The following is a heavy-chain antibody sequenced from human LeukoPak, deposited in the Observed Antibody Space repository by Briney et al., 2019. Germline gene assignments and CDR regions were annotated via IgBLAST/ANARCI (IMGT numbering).Heavy chain of an antibody. J-gene: IGHJ4*02. V-gene: IGHV1-46*04. Sequence: GSVTDSCKPSPYTFTSSYIQCVRHAHGQRLGWMGISKPSCGSTNYAEKVEGIVTMTRHKSTSTVYMESSSLRSEDTAVYDCARDGVVGVDYFDYWGQGTLVTVSS. D-gene: IGHD3-3*01. CDR3: ARDGVVGVDYFDY. CDR2: SKPSCGST. CDR1: PYTFTSSY.